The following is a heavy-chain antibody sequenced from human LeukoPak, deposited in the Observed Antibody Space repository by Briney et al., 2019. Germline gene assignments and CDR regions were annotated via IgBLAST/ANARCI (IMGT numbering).Heavy chain of an antibody. D-gene: IGHD1-26*01. J-gene: IGHJ5*02. CDR2: INPSGGST. CDR1: GYTFTSYY. CDR3: ARDNSVGDTAWWFDP. V-gene: IGHV1-46*01. Sequence: ASVKVSCKASGYTFTSYYMHWVRQAPGQGLEWMGIINPSGGSTSYAQKFQGRLSLTRDMSTSTDYMELSSLRSEDTAVYYCARDNSVGDTAWWFDPWGQGTLVTVSS.